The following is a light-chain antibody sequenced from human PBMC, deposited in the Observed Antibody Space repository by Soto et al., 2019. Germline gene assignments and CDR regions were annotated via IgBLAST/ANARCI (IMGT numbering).Light chain of an antibody. CDR1: QSVLYSSNNKNY. J-gene: IGKJ4*01. CDR2: WAS. CDR3: QQYYSTPPT. Sequence: DIVMTHSPDSLAVSLGERATINCNSSQSVLYSSNNKNYLAWYQQKPGQPPKLLIYWASTRESGVPERLSGSGYGTDFTITISSMKAEDVEVYYCQQYYSTPPTFGGGTKVDIK. V-gene: IGKV4-1*01.